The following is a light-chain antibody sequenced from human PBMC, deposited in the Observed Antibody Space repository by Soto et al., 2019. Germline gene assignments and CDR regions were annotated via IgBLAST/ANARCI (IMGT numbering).Light chain of an antibody. CDR3: QQRNTWPLT. CDR2: DAS. V-gene: IGKV3D-11*01. J-gene: IGKJ4*01. CDR1: QGVSSS. Sequence: EVVLTQSPATLSLSPGEGATLSCRASQGVSSSLAWYQQKPGQAPRLLIYDASKRAAGIPARFSGSGSGTDFALTISSLEPEDFAVYYCQQRNTWPLTCGGGTKEEIK.